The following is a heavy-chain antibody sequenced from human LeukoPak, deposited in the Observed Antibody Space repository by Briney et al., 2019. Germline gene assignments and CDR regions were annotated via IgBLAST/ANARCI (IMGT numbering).Heavy chain of an antibody. D-gene: IGHD1-20*01. J-gene: IGHJ4*02. CDR1: GGSISSSNW. Sequence: KSSETLSLTCAVSGGSISSSNWWSWVRQPPGKGLEWTGEIYHSGSTNYNPSLKSRVTISVDTSKNQFSLKLSSVTAADTAVYYCARDPITGTNPYYFDYWGQGTLVTVSS. CDR3: ARDPITGTNPYYFDY. V-gene: IGHV4-4*02. CDR2: IYHSGST.